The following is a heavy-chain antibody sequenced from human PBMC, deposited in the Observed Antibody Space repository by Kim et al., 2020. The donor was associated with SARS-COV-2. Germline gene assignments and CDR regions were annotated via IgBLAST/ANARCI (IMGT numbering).Heavy chain of an antibody. V-gene: IGHV4-38-2*02. CDR1: GYSISSGYY. J-gene: IGHJ4*02. CDR3: ARDDVYGDYDFDY. Sequence: SETLSLTCTASGYSISSGYYWGWIRQPPGTGLEWIGSIYHSGSTYYNPSLKSRVTISVDTSKNQFSLKLSSVTAADTAVYYCARDDVYGDYDFDYWGQGTLVTVSS. D-gene: IGHD4-17*01. CDR2: IYHSGST.